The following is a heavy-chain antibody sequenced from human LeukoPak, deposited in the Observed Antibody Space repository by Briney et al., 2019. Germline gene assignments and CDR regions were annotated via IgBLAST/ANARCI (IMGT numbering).Heavy chain of an antibody. V-gene: IGHV4-59*01. CDR3: ARTGDYSRSTGGWFDP. Sequence: PSETLSLTCTVFGDSINSYYWSWVRQAPGKGLEWIGYIFYSGNTNYNPSLKSRVTISIDTSKKQFSLRLTSVTTADTAVYFCARTGDYSRSTGGWFDPWGQGTLVTVSS. D-gene: IGHD4-11*01. J-gene: IGHJ5*02. CDR1: GDSINSYY. CDR2: IFYSGNT.